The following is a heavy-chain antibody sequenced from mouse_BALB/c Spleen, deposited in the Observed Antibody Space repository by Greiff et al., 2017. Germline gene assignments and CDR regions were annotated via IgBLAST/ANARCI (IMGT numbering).Heavy chain of an antibody. CDR1: GYTFTSYY. J-gene: IGHJ2*01. D-gene: IGHD2-3*01. V-gene: IGHV1S81*02. Sequence: QVQLQQPGAELVKPGASVKLSCKASGYTFTSYYMYWVKQRPGQGLEWIGGINPSNGGTNFNEKFKSKATLTVDKSSSTAYMQLSSLTSEDSAVYYCTSGGWLLRGGYFDYWGQGTTLTVSS. CDR3: TSGGWLLRGGYFDY. CDR2: INPSNGGT.